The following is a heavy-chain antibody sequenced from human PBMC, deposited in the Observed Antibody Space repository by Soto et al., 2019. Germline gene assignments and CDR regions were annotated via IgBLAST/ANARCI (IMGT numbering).Heavy chain of an antibody. D-gene: IGHD3-10*01. J-gene: IGHJ4*02. CDR2: IYSGGST. Sequence: EVQLVESGGGLVQPEGSLRLSCAASGFTVSSNYMSWVRQAPGKGLEWVSVIYSGGSTYYADSVKGRFTISRDNSKNTLYLQMNSLRAEDTAVYYCARYGVRHGEHYFDYWGQGTLVTVSS. CDR3: ARYGVRHGEHYFDY. V-gene: IGHV3-66*01. CDR1: GFTVSSNY.